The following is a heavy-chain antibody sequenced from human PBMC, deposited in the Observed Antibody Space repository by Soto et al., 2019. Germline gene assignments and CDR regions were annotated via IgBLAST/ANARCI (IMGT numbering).Heavy chain of an antibody. V-gene: IGHV1-18*04. D-gene: IGHD1-26*01. CDR3: LQDWGAAGNCLDP. Sequence: ASVKVSCKASGYTFTSYGISWVRQAPGQGLEWMGWISAYNGNTNYAQKLQGRVTMTTDTSTSTAYMELRSLRSADKAVYYCLQDWGAAGNCLDPWGQGTLVTASS. CDR2: ISAYNGNT. J-gene: IGHJ5*02. CDR1: GYTFTSYG.